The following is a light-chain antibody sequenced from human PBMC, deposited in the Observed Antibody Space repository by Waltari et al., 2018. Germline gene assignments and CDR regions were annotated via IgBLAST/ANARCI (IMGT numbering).Light chain of an antibody. Sequence: EIVLNQSPGTLSLSPGERATLSCRASKSVSGNSVAWYQQKPGQAPRLLIYGASSRATGVPDRFSGSGSGTDFTLFIIRLEPEDFAVYDCHQYGSSQGFGQWTKLEIK. J-gene: IGKJ2*01. CDR2: GAS. V-gene: IGKV3-20*01. CDR3: HQYGSSQG. CDR1: KSVSGNS.